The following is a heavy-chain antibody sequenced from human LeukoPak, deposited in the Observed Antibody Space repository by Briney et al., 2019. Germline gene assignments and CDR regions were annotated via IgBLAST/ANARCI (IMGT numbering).Heavy chain of an antibody. Sequence: GSLRLSCAASGFTFSSYAMSWVRQAPGKGLEWVSAISGSGGSTYYADSVKGRFTISRDNSKNTLYLQMNSLRAEDTAVYYCAKAAMDPDYYYYGMDVWGKGTTVTVSS. CDR3: AKAAMDPDYYYYGMDV. CDR1: GFTFSSYA. V-gene: IGHV3-23*01. J-gene: IGHJ6*04. D-gene: IGHD5-18*01. CDR2: ISGSGGST.